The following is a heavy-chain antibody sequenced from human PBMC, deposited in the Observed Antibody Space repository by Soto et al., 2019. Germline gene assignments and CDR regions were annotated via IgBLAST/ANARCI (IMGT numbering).Heavy chain of an antibody. D-gene: IGHD3-3*01. CDR1: GGSVSSGSYY. V-gene: IGHV4-61*03. Sequence: ETLSLTCTVSGGSVSSGSYYWTWIRQPPGKGLEWIGYFYYSGSTNYNPSLKSRVTISVXMSKNHFSLKLSSVTAADTSVDCRDTADTDSSTSSAYXELRXXRSVYTALVYCASDYLVVSCSLGTFDLCGQATLVTGYS. J-gene: IGHJ5*02. CDR3: DTADTDSSTSSAYXELRXXRSVYTALVYCASDYLVVSCSLGTFDL. CDR2: FYYSGST.